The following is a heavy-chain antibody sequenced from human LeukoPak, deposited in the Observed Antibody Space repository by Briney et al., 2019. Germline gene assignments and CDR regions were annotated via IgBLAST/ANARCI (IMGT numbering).Heavy chain of an antibody. V-gene: IGHV3-30*18. D-gene: IGHD3-3*01. Sequence: GRSLRLSCAASGFTFSSYGMHWVRQAPGKGLEWVAVISYDGSNKYYADSVKGRFTISRDNSKNTLYLQMNSLRAEDTAVYYCAKDHSTYDFWSGYSAGWFDPWGLGTLVTVSS. J-gene: IGHJ5*02. CDR1: GFTFSSYG. CDR3: AKDHSTYDFWSGYSAGWFDP. CDR2: ISYDGSNK.